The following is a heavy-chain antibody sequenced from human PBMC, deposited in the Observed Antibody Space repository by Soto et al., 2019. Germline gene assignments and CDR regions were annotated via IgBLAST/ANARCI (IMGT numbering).Heavy chain of an antibody. CDR1: GFTFSDYY. V-gene: IGHV3-23*01. CDR3: AKDQGVRGKRYYYYGMDV. J-gene: IGHJ6*02. D-gene: IGHD3-10*01. CDR2: ISGSGGST. Sequence: PGGSLRLSCAASGFTFSDYYTSWIRQAPGKGLEWVSAISGSGGSTYYADSVKGRFTISRDNSKNTLYLQMNSLRAEDTAVYYCAKDQGVRGKRYYYYGMDVWGQGTTVTVSS.